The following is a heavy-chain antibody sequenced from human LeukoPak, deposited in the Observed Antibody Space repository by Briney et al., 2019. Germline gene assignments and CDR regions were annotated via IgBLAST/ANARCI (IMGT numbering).Heavy chain of an antibody. D-gene: IGHD1-26*01. CDR1: GFTFSSYA. J-gene: IGHJ4*02. CDR2: ISGSGGGA. Sequence: GGSLRLSCAASGFTFSSYAMGWVRQAPGKGLEWVSAISGSGGGAYYADSVKGRFTISRDNPKNTLYLQMNSLRAEDTAVYYCAKEPYSGSIFDSWGQGTLVTVSS. V-gene: IGHV3-23*01. CDR3: AKEPYSGSIFDS.